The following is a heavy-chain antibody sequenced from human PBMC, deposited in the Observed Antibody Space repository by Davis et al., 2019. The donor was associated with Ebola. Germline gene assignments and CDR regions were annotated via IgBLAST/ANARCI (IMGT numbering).Heavy chain of an antibody. J-gene: IGHJ3*02. Sequence: PSETLSLTCTVSGGSISSSSSYWGWIRQPPGKGLEWIGSIYYSGSTYYNPSLKSRVTISVDTSKNQFSLKLSSVTAADTAVYYCASLYDSSGYSYDAFDIWGQGTMVTVSS. CDR2: IYYSGST. CDR3: ASLYDSSGYSYDAFDI. V-gene: IGHV4-39*01. D-gene: IGHD3-22*01. CDR1: GGSISSSSSY.